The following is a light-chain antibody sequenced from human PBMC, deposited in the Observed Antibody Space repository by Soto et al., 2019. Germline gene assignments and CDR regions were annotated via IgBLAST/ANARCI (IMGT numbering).Light chain of an antibody. J-gene: IGLJ1*01. Sequence: QSALTQPACVSGCPGQSITISCPGPSSDVGGYNYVSWYQQHPCKAPKLMNYEVSNRPSGVSNRFSASKSGNTASLTISGLQAEDEADYYCNSYTSSNTLVFGTGTKVTVL. CDR1: SSDVGGYNY. CDR3: NSYTSSNTLV. CDR2: EVS. V-gene: IGLV2-14*01.